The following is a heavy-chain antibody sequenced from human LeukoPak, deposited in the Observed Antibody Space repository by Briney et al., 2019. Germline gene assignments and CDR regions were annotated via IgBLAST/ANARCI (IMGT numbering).Heavy chain of an antibody. D-gene: IGHD4-17*01. CDR3: ARDELDYGDHYPLYYGMYV. CDR2: IWYDGSNK. Sequence: GGSLRLSCAASGFTFSSYGMHWVRQAPGKGLEWVAVIWYDGSNKYYADSVKGRFTISRDNSKNTLYLQMNSLRAEDTAVYYCARDELDYGDHYPLYYGMYVWGKGTTVTVSS. V-gene: IGHV3-33*01. CDR1: GFTFSSYG. J-gene: IGHJ6*04.